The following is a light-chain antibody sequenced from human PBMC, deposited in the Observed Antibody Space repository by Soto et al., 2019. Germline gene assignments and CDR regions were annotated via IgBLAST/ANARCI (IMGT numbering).Light chain of an antibody. J-gene: IGLJ2*01. V-gene: IGLV2-8*01. CDR3: SSYAGSDNLI. CDR2: EVS. CDR1: SSDVGGYKY. Sequence: QSALTQPPSASGSPGQSVTISCTGTSSDVGGYKYVSWYQQHPGKAPKLMIYEVSKRPSGVPDRFSGSKSGNTASLTVSGLQAEDEADYYCSSYAGSDNLIFGGGTKLIVL.